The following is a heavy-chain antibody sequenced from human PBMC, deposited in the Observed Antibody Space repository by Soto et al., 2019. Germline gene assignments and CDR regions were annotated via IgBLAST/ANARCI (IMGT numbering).Heavy chain of an antibody. J-gene: IGHJ6*02. D-gene: IGHD1-7*01. CDR1: GFTFSSYY. CDR3: ARDLAGTSFRDYYYGMYL. V-gene: IGHV3-13*01. CDR2: IGTAGDT. Sequence: GGSLRLSWAACGFTFSSYYMHWVRQATGKGLEWVSAIGTAGDTYYPGSVKGRFTISRENAKNSLYLQMNSLRAEDTAVYYCARDLAGTSFRDYYYGMYLWGQGTTVTVSS.